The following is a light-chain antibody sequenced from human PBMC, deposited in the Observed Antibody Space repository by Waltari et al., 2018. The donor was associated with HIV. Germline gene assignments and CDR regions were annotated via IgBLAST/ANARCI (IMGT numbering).Light chain of an antibody. CDR2: DAS. J-gene: IGKJ5*01. V-gene: IGKV3-11*01. Sequence: IVLTQSPATLSLSPGQRATLSCRASQSVGSYLAWYQQKPGQVPRLLIYDASKRATCVPAKFSGSGSGTDFTLTISILEPEDFAVYYCQQRDSWPRGITFGQGTRLDMK. CDR3: QQRDSWPRGIT. CDR1: QSVGSY.